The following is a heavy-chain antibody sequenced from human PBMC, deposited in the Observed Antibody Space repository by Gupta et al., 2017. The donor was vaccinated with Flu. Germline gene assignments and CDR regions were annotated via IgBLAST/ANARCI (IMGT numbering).Heavy chain of an antibody. J-gene: IGHJ3*02. V-gene: IGHV3-23*01. CDR3: ARVASGTTRPTEALDI. CDR1: AFTFNHYA. CDR2: IGPRTNSG. D-gene: IGHD6-13*01. Sequence: EVQLLESGGGVVQPGGALRLSCAASAFTFNHYAMTGVRQAPGKGLEWVSTIGPRTNSGHYADSVNGRFTISRDNYKDTLYLQLSSLRVDDTALYYWARVASGTTRPTEALDIWGQGTAVTVSS.